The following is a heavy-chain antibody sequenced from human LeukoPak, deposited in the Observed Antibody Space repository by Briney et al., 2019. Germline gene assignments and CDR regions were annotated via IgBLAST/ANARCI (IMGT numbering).Heavy chain of an antibody. Sequence: PGGSLRLSCAASGFTFSSYAMSWVRQAPGKGLEWVSAISGSGGSTYYADSVKGRFTISRDNSKNTLYLQMNSLRAEDTAVYYCARPIVVVPAAGSMDVWGKGTTVTVSS. D-gene: IGHD2-2*01. CDR1: GFTFSSYA. V-gene: IGHV3-23*01. CDR2: ISGSGGST. CDR3: ARPIVVVPAAGSMDV. J-gene: IGHJ6*04.